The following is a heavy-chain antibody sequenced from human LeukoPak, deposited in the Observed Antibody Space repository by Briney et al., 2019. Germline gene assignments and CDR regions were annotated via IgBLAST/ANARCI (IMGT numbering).Heavy chain of an antibody. CDR2: IYYSGST. V-gene: IGHV4-59*08. CDR1: GGSISSYY. D-gene: IGHD3-22*01. Sequence: SETLSLTCTVSGGSISSYYWSWIRQPPGKGLEWIGYIYYSGSTNYNPSLKSRVTISVDTSKNQFSLKLSSVTAADAAVFYCARGSGYQNNWFDPWGQGTLVTVSS. CDR3: ARGSGYQNNWFDP. J-gene: IGHJ5*02.